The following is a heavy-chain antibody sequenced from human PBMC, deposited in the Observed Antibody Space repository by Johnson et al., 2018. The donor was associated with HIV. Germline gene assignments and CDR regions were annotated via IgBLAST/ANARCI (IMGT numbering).Heavy chain of an antibody. CDR1: GLSVSSYY. D-gene: IGHD5-24*01. CDR3: ARACRDGYTCDVFDI. Sequence: VQLVESGGGLVQPGGSLRVSCVTSGLSVSSYYMSWVRQAPGKGLEWVSVLSSGGDTYYTDSVNGRFTISRDNSNNTLYLQMNSLRAEDTAVYYCARACRDGYTCDVFDIWGQGTMVTVSS. J-gene: IGHJ3*02. CDR2: LSSGGDT. V-gene: IGHV3-66*01.